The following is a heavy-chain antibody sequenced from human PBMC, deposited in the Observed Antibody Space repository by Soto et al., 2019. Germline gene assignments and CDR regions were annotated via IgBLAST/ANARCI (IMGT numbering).Heavy chain of an antibody. Sequence: SETLSLTCTVSGDSVTSGDNYWTWIRQPPGKGPEWFANVYYSSIINYNPSLKSRVTISVDTSKNHLSLKMISVTTADTAVYYCARGVASNPLAGHWFEPWGHGTLVTVS. D-gene: IGHD1-1*01. CDR2: VYYSSII. V-gene: IGHV4-61*03. J-gene: IGHJ5*02. CDR3: ARGVASNPLAGHWFEP. CDR1: GDSVTSGDNY.